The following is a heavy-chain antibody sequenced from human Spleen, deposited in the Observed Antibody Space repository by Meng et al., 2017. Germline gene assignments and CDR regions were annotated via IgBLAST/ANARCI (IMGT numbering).Heavy chain of an antibody. D-gene: IGHD2-21*02. CDR2: ISASGGST. J-gene: IGHJ4*02. Sequence: GGSLRLSCAASGFTFSSYAMSWVRQAPGKGLEWVSAISASGGSTYDADSVKGRFTISRDNSKNTLYLQMSSLRAEDTAVYYCAKKFMVTQGSFDSRGQGTLVTVSS. V-gene: IGHV3-23*01. CDR3: AKKFMVTQGSFDS. CDR1: GFTFSSYA.